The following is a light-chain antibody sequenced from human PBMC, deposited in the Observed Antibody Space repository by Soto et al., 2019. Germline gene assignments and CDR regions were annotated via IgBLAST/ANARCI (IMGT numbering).Light chain of an antibody. CDR2: AAS. Sequence: DIQMTQSPSSLSASVGDGVTITCLASQGISNDLAWYQQKPGKVPKLLIYAASTLQSGVPSRFSGSGSGTDFTLPISSRQPEDVATYYFQKYNSAPWTFGQGTKVEIK. CDR3: QKYNSAPWT. J-gene: IGKJ1*01. CDR1: QGISND. V-gene: IGKV1-27*01.